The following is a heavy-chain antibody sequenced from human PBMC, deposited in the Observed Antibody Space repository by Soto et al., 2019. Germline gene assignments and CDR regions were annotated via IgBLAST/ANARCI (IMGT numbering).Heavy chain of an antibody. Sequence: ASVKVSCKASGYTFTSYYMHWVRQAPGQGLEWMGIINPSGGSTSYAQKFQGRVTMARDTSTSTVYMELSSLRSEDTAVYYCAREMAYYYDSRGYYGVFDYWGQGTLVTVSS. J-gene: IGHJ4*02. CDR3: AREMAYYYDSRGYYGVFDY. V-gene: IGHV1-46*01. D-gene: IGHD3-22*01. CDR2: INPSGGST. CDR1: GYTFTSYY.